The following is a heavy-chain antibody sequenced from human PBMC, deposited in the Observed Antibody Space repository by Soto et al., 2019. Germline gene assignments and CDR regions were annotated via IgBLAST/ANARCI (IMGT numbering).Heavy chain of an antibody. J-gene: IGHJ6*02. Sequence: PAGCLRICCAASVFHLSSYALHWVSKATGTGLAWVAVISYDGSNKYYADSVKGRFTISRDNSKNTLYLQMNSLRAEDTAVYYCARGAVAGTESAQYYYYGMDVWGQGTTVPVSS. D-gene: IGHD6-19*01. CDR1: VFHLSSYA. CDR2: ISYDGSNK. V-gene: IGHV3-30*11. CDR3: ARGAVAGTESAQYYYYGMDV.